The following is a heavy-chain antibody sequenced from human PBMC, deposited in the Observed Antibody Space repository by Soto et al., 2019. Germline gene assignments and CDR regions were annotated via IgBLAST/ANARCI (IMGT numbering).Heavy chain of an antibody. J-gene: IGHJ4*02. CDR3: VREAYIGYGHAIDH. V-gene: IGHV4-59*01. D-gene: IGHD5-12*01. CDR1: DVTISTYY. CDR2: NYHSGTT. Sequence: EPLSLTCAVSDVTISTYYWSWIRQPPGKGLEWIGYNYHSGTTNYNPSLKSRVTISVDTSKNQFSLRLTSVTAADTAIYYCVREAYIGYGHAIDHWGQGMLVTVSS.